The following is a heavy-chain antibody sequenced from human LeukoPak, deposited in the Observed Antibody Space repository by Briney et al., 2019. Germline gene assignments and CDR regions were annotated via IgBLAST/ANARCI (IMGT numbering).Heavy chain of an antibody. J-gene: IGHJ4*02. V-gene: IGHV4-39*01. CDR1: GGSISSSSYY. D-gene: IGHD6-19*01. Sequence: PSETLSLTSTVSGGSISSSSYYWGWIRQPPGKGLEWIGSIYYSGSIYYNPSLKSRVTISVDTSKNQFSLKLSSVTAADTAVYYCARKYSSGWYPYWGQGTLVTVSS. CDR2: IYYSGSI. CDR3: ARKYSSGWYPY.